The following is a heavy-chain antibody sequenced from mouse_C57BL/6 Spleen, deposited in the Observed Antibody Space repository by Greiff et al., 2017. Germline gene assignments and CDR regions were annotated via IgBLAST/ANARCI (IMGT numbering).Heavy chain of an antibody. V-gene: IGHV14-2*01. CDR1: GFNIKDYY. J-gene: IGHJ4*01. CDR2: IDPEDGDT. CDR3: AREGARDYDEDYDAMDY. D-gene: IGHD2-4*01. Sequence: VQLQQSGAELVKPGASVKLSCTASGFNIKDYYMTWVKQRTEQGLEWIGRIDPEDGDTKYAPKFQGKATITADTSSNTAYLQLSSLTSEDTAVXYCAREGARDYDEDYDAMDYWGQGTSVTVSS.